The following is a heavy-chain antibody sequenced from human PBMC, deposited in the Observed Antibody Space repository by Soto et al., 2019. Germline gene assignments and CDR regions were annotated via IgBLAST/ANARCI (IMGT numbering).Heavy chain of an antibody. CDR3: ARDLFCLIFCDSRGSYLFWARGTLDIGSSGM. CDR1: GYTFTSYG. Sequence: ASVKVSCKASGYTFTSYGISWVRQAPGQGLEWMRWISAYNGNTNYAQKLQGRVTMTTDTSTSTAYMELRSLRSDDTAVYYCARDLFCLIFCDSRGSYLFWARGTLDIGSSGM. D-gene: IGHD3-22*01. CDR2: ISAYNGNT. J-gene: IGHJ6*01. V-gene: IGHV1-18*01.